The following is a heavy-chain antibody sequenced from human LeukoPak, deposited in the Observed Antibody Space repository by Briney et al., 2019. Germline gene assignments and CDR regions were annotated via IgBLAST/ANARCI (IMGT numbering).Heavy chain of an antibody. Sequence: GGSLRLSCAASGFTFTTNAMSWVRQAPGKGLEWVSAVSGSGGDTYYAGSVKGRFTVSRDNSKNTLYLQMSSLRVEDTAVYFCAKELIIQPTGTVAFDIWGQGTMVTVSS. J-gene: IGHJ3*02. CDR3: AKELIIQPTGTVAFDI. D-gene: IGHD1-1*01. CDR1: GFTFTTNA. CDR2: VSGSGGDT. V-gene: IGHV3-23*01.